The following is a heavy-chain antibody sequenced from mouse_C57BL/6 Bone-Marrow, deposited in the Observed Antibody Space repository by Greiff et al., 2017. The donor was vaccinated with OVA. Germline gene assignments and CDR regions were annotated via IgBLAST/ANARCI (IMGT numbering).Heavy chain of an antibody. V-gene: IGHV1-52*01. D-gene: IGHD1-1*01. CDR2: IDTSDSDT. CDR3: AIRVYCYCSSYVCD. Sequence: QVQLKQPGAELVRPGSSVKLSCTASGYTFTSYWMHWVQQRPIQGLEWIGNIDTSDSDTYYTQKFKNKATLTVDKYSSTAYMQLSSLTSEDSAFCYLAIRVYCYCSSYVCDWGQGTALTVTS. CDR1: GYTFTSYW. J-gene: IGHJ2*01.